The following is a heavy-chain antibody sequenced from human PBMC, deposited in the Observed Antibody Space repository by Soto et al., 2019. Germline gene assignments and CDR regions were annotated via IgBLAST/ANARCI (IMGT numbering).Heavy chain of an antibody. CDR1: GFTFSSYA. CDR3: AKDRYSGSLSLFDY. V-gene: IGHV3-23*01. CDR2: ISGSGGRT. D-gene: IGHD1-26*01. Sequence: EVQLLESGGGVVQPGGSLRLSCAASGFTFSSYAMSWVRQAPGKGLEWVSAISGSGGRTYYADPVKGRFTISRNNPKNTLYLQMNSMRAEDTAVYYCAKDRYSGSLSLFDYWGQGTLVTVSS. J-gene: IGHJ4*02.